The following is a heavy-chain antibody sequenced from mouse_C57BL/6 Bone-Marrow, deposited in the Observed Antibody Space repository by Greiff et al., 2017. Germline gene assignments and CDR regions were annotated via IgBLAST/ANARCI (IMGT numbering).Heavy chain of an antibody. CDR3: ARSEAGIH. V-gene: IGHV1-55*01. J-gene: IGHJ2*01. D-gene: IGHD4-1*01. CDR2: INPYNGGT. Sequence: QVQLQQPGAELVKPGASVKMSCKASGYTFTSYWITWVKQRPGQGLEWIGVINPYNGGTSYNQKFKGKATLTVDKSSSTAYMELNSLTSEDSAVYYCARSEAGIHWGQGTTLTVSS. CDR1: GYTFTSYW.